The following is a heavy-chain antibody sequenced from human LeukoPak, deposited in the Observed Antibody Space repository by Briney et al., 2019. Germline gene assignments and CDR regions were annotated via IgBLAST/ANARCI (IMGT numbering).Heavy chain of an antibody. CDR1: GFTFSTYE. CDR2: ISSSDSTR. V-gene: IGHV3-48*03. D-gene: IGHD3-22*01. CDR3: AKSSSGWSHWFGR. J-gene: IGHJ5*02. Sequence: EPGGSLRLSCAASGFTFSTYEMNWVRQAPGKGLEWISYISSSDSTRYYADSVKGRFTISRDNAKNSLYLQMHSLRAEDTAVYYCAKSSSGWSHWFGRWGQATLVTVSS.